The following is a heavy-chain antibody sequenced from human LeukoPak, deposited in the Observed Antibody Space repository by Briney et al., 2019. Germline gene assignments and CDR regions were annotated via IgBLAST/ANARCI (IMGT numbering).Heavy chain of an antibody. CDR3: AGGRLVATSKAVAIDY. CDR1: GFTFSNSW. V-gene: IGHV3-74*01. J-gene: IGHJ4*02. D-gene: IGHD5-12*01. CDR2: INERGSST. Sequence: GGSLRLSCAASGFTFSNSWLHWVRQAPGKGLVWVSRINERGSSTSYADSVKGRFTISRDNAKNTLYLQMNNLRADDTAVYYCAGGRLVATSKAVAIDYWGQGTLVTVSS.